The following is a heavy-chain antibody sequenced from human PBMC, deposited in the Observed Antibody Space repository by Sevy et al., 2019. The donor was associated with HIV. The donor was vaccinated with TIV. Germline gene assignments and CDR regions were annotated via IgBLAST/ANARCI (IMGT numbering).Heavy chain of an antibody. CDR3: TRTPIVRMSGTTDLYFDN. D-gene: IGHD1-26*01. J-gene: IGHJ4*02. CDR2: IIPIFGTT. Sequence: ASVKVSCKSSGCTFSNYALSWVRQAPAQGLEWLGGIIPIFGTTNSAQKLQGRVTITADESTTTVYMELSSLRSADTAVYYCTRTPIVRMSGTTDLYFDNWGQGTLVTVSS. CDR1: GCTFSNYA. V-gene: IGHV1-69*13.